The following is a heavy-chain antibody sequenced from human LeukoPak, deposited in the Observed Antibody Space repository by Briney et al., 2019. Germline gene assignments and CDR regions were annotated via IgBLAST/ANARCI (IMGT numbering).Heavy chain of an antibody. CDR2: ISWNSGSI. CDR3: AKDENYYYGSGSYPDY. J-gene: IGHJ4*02. V-gene: IGHV3-9*01. Sequence: GGSLRLPCAASGFTFDDYAMHWVRQAPRKGLEWVSGISWNSGSIGYADSVKGRFTISRDNAKSSLYLQMNSLRAEDTALYYCAKDENYYYGSGSYPDYWGQGTLVTVSS. D-gene: IGHD3-10*01. CDR1: GFTFDDYA.